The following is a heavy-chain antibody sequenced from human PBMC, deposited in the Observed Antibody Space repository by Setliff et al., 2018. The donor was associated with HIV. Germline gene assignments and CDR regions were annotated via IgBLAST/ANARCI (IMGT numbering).Heavy chain of an antibody. CDR3: ARDQTPLDAFDI. CDR2: INPNTGGT. CDR1: GYTFTGHY. Sequence: ASVKVSCKSSGYTFTGHYIHWVRQAPGQGLEWMGWINPNTGGTNYAQKFQGRVTMTGDTSISTAYMELRRLRSDDTAMYYCARDQTPLDAFDIWGQGTMVTVSS. J-gene: IGHJ3*02. D-gene: IGHD2-15*01. V-gene: IGHV1-2*02.